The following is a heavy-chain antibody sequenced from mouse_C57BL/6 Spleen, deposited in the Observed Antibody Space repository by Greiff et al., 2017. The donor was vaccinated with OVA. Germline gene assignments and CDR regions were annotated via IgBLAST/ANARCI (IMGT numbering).Heavy chain of an antibody. Sequence: VQLQQPGAELVKPGASVKLSCKASGYTFTSYWMQWVKQRPGQGLEWIGEIDPSDSYTNYNQKFKGKATLTVDTSSSTAYMQRSSQSSEESAVYYCAREVAYWGQGTLVTVSA. V-gene: IGHV1-50*01. CDR3: AREVAY. CDR1: GYTFTSYW. CDR2: IDPSDSYT. J-gene: IGHJ3*01.